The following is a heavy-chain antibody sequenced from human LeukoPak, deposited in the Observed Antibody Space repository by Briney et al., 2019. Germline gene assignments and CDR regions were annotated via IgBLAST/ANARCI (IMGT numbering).Heavy chain of an antibody. CDR1: QFTFSSHG. Sequence: PGTSLRLSCAASQFTFSSHGMHWVRLAPGKGLEWVALIWFDGSAKYYADSVKGRFTISRDNSRNTLYLQMNSLRDEDTAVYYCARTGWLFEWSWGQGILVTVSS. D-gene: IGHD3-22*01. CDR3: ARTGWLFEWS. J-gene: IGHJ5*02. CDR2: IWFDGSAK. V-gene: IGHV3-33*01.